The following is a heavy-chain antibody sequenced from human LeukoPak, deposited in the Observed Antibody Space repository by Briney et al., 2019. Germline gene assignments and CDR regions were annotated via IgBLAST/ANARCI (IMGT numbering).Heavy chain of an antibody. CDR3: ARTVTTSSYYFDY. J-gene: IGHJ4*02. CDR1: RYTFTSYY. Sequence: GASVKVSCKASRYTFTSYYMHWVRQAPGQGLEWMGWISGYDGNTNYAQKLRGRVTMTTDTSTSTAYMDLRSLRSDDTALYYCARTVTTSSYYFDYWGQGALVTVSS. D-gene: IGHD4-17*01. CDR2: ISGYDGNT. V-gene: IGHV1-18*04.